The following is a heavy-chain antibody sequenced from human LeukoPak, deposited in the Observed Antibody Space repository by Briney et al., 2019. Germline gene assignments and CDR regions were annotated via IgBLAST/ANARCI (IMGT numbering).Heavy chain of an antibody. CDR1: GFTFSTSA. V-gene: IGHV3-30*04. D-gene: IGHD6-19*01. CDR3: ARSASSGWVYYYYNYMDV. CDR2: ISYDGGEK. Sequence: GGSLRLSCAASGFTFSTSAMNWVRQAPGKGLEWVALISYDGGEKYYADSVKGRFTISRDNSKNTLSLQMNSLTAEDTAVYYCARSASSGWVYYYYNYMDVWGKGTTVTVSS. J-gene: IGHJ6*03.